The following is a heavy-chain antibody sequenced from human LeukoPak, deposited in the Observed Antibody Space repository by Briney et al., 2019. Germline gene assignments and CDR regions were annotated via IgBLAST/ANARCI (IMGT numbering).Heavy chain of an antibody. CDR2: ISWNSGSI. Sequence: GGSLRLSCAASGFTFDDYAMHWVRRAPGKGLEWVSGISWNSGSIGYADSVKGRFTISRDNAKNSLYLQMNSLRAEDMALYYCAKDTGSSWYYFDYWGQGTLVTVSS. J-gene: IGHJ4*02. V-gene: IGHV3-9*03. CDR1: GFTFDDYA. CDR3: AKDTGSSWYYFDY. D-gene: IGHD6-13*01.